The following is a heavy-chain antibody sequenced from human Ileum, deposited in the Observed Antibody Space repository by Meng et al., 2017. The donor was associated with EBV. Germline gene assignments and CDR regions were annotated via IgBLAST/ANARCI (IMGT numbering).Heavy chain of an antibody. CDR1: GGSISRSNW. D-gene: IGHD6-19*01. CDR3: ARVGQWLPIDY. Sequence: HLQVSGPGLGEHLGTLSLTCAVSGGSISRSNWWSWVRQPPGKGLEWIGEIYHSGSTNYNPSLKSRVTMSVDKSKNQFSLNLSSVTAADTAVYYCARVGQWLPIDYWGQGTLVTVSS. V-gene: IGHV4-4*02. J-gene: IGHJ4*02. CDR2: IYHSGST.